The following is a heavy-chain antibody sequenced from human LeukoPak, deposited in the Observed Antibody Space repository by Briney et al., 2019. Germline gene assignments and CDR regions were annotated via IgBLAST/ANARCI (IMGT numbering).Heavy chain of an antibody. Sequence: GGCLRLSCAASGFTFSSYAMNWVRQAPGKGLEWVSAISGSGSSTYYADSVKGRFTISRDNSKNTQYLQMNSLRAEDTAVYYCAKDRSYDFWSGYSGVGDYWGQGTLVTVSS. D-gene: IGHD3-3*01. J-gene: IGHJ4*02. CDR2: ISGSGSST. V-gene: IGHV3-23*01. CDR1: GFTFSSYA. CDR3: AKDRSYDFWSGYSGVGDY.